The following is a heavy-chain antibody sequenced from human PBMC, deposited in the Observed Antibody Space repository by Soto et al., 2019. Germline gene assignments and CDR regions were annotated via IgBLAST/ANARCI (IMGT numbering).Heavy chain of an antibody. CDR1: GFTFSSYG. V-gene: IGHV3-30*18. CDR2: ISFDGSNE. Sequence: GGSLRLSCAASGFTFSSYGMHWVRQAPGKGLEWVALISFDGSNEYFADSVKGRFTISRDDSKDTLYLQMNSLRVEDTAVYYCAKENARTSSWLDYWGQGTLVTVS. CDR3: AKENARTSSWLDY. J-gene: IGHJ4*02. D-gene: IGHD6-13*01.